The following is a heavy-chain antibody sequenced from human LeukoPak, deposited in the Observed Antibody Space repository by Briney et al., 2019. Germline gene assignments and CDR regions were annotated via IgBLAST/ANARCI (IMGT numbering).Heavy chain of an antibody. Sequence: SETLSLTCAVYGGSFSGYYWSWIRQPPGKGLEWIGEINHSGSTNYNPSLKSRVTKSVDTSKNQFSLKLSSVTAADTAVYYCARDAVVVPAAILTGYFDYWGQGTLVTVSS. V-gene: IGHV4-34*01. CDR2: INHSGST. J-gene: IGHJ4*02. CDR1: GGSFSGYY. D-gene: IGHD2-2*02. CDR3: ARDAVVVPAAILTGYFDY.